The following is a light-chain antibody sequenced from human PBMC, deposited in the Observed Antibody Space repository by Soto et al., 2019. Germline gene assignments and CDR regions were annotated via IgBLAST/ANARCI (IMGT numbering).Light chain of an antibody. CDR2: DVS. V-gene: IGLV2-14*01. J-gene: IGLJ2*01. Sequence: QSVLTQPASVSGSPGQSITISCTGTSSDVGAYNYVSWYQQHPGKAPKLMIYDVSNRPSGVSNRFSGSKSGNTASLTISGLQAEDEADYYCSSYTGSSTLVVFGGGTKLTVL. CDR1: SSDVGAYNY. CDR3: SSYTGSSTLVV.